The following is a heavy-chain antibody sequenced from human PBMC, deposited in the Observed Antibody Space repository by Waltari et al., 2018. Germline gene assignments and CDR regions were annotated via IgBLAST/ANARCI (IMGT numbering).Heavy chain of an antibody. Sequence: QVQLQQWGAGQLQPSETLSLTCAVYGGSFSGYYWGWIRQPPGKGLEWIGEINHNGNRTYTPSLRSRITMLVDTSRSQFSLKVNSVTAADTAVYYCVRLEDCSGPGGNCYSGDSFALDVWGQGTTVTVSS. CDR1: GGSFSGYY. CDR3: VRLEDCSGPGGNCYSGDSFALDV. V-gene: IGHV4-34*02. D-gene: IGHD2-15*01. J-gene: IGHJ6*02. CDR2: INHNGNR.